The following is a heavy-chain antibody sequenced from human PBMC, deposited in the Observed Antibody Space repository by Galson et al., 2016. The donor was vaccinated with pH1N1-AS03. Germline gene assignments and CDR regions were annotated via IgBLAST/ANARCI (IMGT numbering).Heavy chain of an antibody. Sequence: QSGAEVKKPGESLKISCKGSGYSFTNYWIGWVRQRPGKGLEWMGIIWPADSDTKYSPYFQGQVTISVDTSLNTAYLQWSSLEASDTAMYFCARQKYCSGGSCFLYYDAFDMWGQGTLVTVS. CDR3: ARQKYCSGGSCFLYYDAFDM. D-gene: IGHD2-15*01. J-gene: IGHJ3*02. CDR2: IWPADSDT. CDR1: GYSFTNYW. V-gene: IGHV5-51*01.